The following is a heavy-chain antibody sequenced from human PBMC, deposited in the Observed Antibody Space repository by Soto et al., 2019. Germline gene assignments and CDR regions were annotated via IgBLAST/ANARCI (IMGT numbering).Heavy chain of an antibody. CDR1: GGTFSSYT. Sequence: QVQLVQSGAEVKKPGSSVKVSCKASGGTFSSYTISWVRQAPGQGLEWMGRIIPILGIANYAQKFQGRVTITADKSTSTAYMELRSLRSEDTAVYYCAREGYDILTGYYNVGDYWGQGTLVTVSS. J-gene: IGHJ4*02. D-gene: IGHD3-9*01. V-gene: IGHV1-69*08. CDR3: AREGYDILTGYYNVGDY. CDR2: IIPILGIA.